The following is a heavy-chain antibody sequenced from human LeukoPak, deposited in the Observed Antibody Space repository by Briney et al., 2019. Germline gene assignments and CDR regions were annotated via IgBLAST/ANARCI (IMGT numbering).Heavy chain of an antibody. CDR3: ARHVRRDGYNHFDY. J-gene: IGHJ4*02. D-gene: IGHD5-24*01. CDR1: GGSISSSSYY. Sequence: SETLSLTCTVSGGSISSSSYYWGWIRQPPGKGLEWIGSIYYSGSTYYNPSLKSRVTISVDTSKNRFSLKLSSVTAADTAVYYCARHVRRDGYNHFDYWGQGTLVTVSS. V-gene: IGHV4-39*01. CDR2: IYYSGST.